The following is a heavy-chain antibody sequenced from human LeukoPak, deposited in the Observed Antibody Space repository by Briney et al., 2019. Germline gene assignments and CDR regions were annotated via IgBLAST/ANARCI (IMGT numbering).Heavy chain of an antibody. J-gene: IGHJ4*02. D-gene: IGHD3-3*01. CDR3: ARGLDDFWSGLIHY. Sequence: VASVKVSCKASGGTFSSYAISWVRQAPGQGLEWMGGIIPIFGTANYAQKFQGRVTITADESTSTAYMELSSLRSEDTAVYYCARGLDDFWSGLIHYWGQGTLVTVSS. V-gene: IGHV1-69*01. CDR2: IIPIFGTA. CDR1: GGTFSSYA.